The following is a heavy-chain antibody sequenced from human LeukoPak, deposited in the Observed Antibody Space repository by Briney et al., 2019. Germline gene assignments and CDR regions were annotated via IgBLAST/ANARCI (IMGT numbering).Heavy chain of an antibody. Sequence: GGSLRLSCSASGFTFSNYAMSWVRQAPGKGLEWVSAINDGVGRAFYADAVRGRFTISRDNSQNTLYLQMNSLRAEDTSVYYCASSSDAPGNYWGQGTLVTVSS. CDR1: GFTFSNYA. V-gene: IGHV3-23*01. CDR3: ASSSDAPGNY. J-gene: IGHJ4*02. D-gene: IGHD6-6*01. CDR2: INDGVGRA.